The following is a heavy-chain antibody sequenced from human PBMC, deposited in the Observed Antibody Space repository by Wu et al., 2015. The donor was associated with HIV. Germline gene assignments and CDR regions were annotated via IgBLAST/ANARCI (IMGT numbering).Heavy chain of an antibody. CDR1: GYTFTSYY. Sequence: QVQLVQSGAEVKKPGASVKVSCKASGYTFTSYYMHWVRQAPGQGLEWMGWINPNSGGTNYAQKFQGRVTMTRDTSISTAYMELSRLRSDDTAVYYCARVLMVRGVISHNWFDPWGQGTLVTVSS. D-gene: IGHD3-10*01. CDR2: INPNSGGT. CDR3: ARVLMVRGVISHNWFDP. J-gene: IGHJ5*02. V-gene: IGHV1-2*02.